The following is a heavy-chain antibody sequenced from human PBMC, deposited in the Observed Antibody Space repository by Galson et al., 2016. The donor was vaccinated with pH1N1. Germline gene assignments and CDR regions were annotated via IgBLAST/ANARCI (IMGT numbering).Heavy chain of an antibody. V-gene: IGHV4-34*01. CDR2: INHSGST. D-gene: IGHD3-10*01. J-gene: IGHJ4*02. CDR3: ARKEMRGSYYFLGDY. CDR1: GGSFSDYY. Sequence: LTCAVYGGSFSDYYWSWIRQPPGKGLEWIGEINHSGSTNYNPSLKSRVTISVDASKNQVSLKLSSVTAADTAVYYCARKEMRGSYYFLGDYWGQGTLVTVS.